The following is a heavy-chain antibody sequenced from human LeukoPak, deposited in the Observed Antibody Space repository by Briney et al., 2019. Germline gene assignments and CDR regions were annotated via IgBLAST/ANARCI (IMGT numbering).Heavy chain of an antibody. CDR2: ITGSGSTT. CDR1: GFAFSNYG. J-gene: IGHJ4*02. Sequence: GGSLRLSCAASGFAFSNYGMNWVRQAPGKGLEWVSGITGSGSTTYYADSVKGRFTISRDNAKNSLYLQMNSLRAEDTAVYYCARELRYCSSTSCYVLDYWGQGTLVTVSS. D-gene: IGHD2-2*01. CDR3: ARELRYCSSTSCYVLDY. V-gene: IGHV3-21*01.